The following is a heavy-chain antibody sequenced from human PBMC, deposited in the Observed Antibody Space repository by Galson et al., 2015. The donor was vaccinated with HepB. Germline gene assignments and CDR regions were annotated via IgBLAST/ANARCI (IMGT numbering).Heavy chain of an antibody. D-gene: IGHD3-22*01. CDR3: TTDLADYYDSRAAGVPLEDY. Sequence: SLRLSCAASGFTFSNAWMSWVRQAPGKGLEWVGRIKSKTDGGTTDYAAPVKGRFTISRDDSKNTLYLQMNSLKTEDTAVYYCTTDLADYYDSRAAGVPLEDYWGQGTLVTVSS. V-gene: IGHV3-15*01. CDR1: GFTFSNAW. J-gene: IGHJ4*02. CDR2: IKSKTDGGTT.